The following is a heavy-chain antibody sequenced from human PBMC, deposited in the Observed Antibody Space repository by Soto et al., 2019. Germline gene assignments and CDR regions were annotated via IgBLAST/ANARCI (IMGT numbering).Heavy chain of an antibody. V-gene: IGHV3-7*01. J-gene: IGHJ4*02. CDR1: GFTFSDYW. CDR2: IHLDGSEK. Sequence: GGSLRLSCAASGFTFSDYWMSWVRQTPGKGLEWVGNIHLDGSEKYYAGFVKGRFTFSRDNSKNTLYLQMNSLRAEDTAVYYCARDKAYNWNDVLSDWGQGTLVTVSS. D-gene: IGHD1-20*01. CDR3: ARDKAYNWNDVLSD.